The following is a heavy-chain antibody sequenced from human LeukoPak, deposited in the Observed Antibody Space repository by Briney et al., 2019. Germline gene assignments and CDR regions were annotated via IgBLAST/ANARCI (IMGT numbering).Heavy chain of an antibody. CDR2: ISGSGGST. D-gene: IGHD3-22*01. J-gene: IGHJ4*02. V-gene: IGHV3-23*01. CDR3: AKHPATFYYDSSGYYPNFDY. CDR1: GFTFENYV. Sequence: SGGSLRLSCSASGFTFENYVMSWVRQAPGKGLEWVSAISGSGGSTYYADSVKGRFTISRDNSKNTLYLQMNSLRAGDTAVYYCAKHPATFYYDSSGYYPNFDYWGQGTLVTVSS.